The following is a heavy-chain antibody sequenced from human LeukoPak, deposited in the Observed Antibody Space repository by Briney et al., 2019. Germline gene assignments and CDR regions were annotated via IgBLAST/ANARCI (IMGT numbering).Heavy chain of an antibody. Sequence: GGSLRLSCAASGFTFSSYSMNWVRQAPGKGLEWVSYISSSSSTIYYADSVKGRFTISRDNAKNSLYLQMNSLRAEDTAVYYCAREPLYYDFWSRAEEGAFDIWGQGTMVTVSS. D-gene: IGHD3-3*01. CDR3: AREPLYYDFWSRAEEGAFDI. V-gene: IGHV3-48*01. CDR1: GFTFSSYS. CDR2: ISSSSSTI. J-gene: IGHJ3*02.